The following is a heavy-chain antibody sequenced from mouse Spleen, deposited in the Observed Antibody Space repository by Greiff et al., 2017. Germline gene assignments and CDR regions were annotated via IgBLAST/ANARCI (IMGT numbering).Heavy chain of an antibody. J-gene: IGHJ2*01. V-gene: IGHV5-6*01. CDR3: ARHYYYGSSLYYFDY. Sequence: EVKLMESGGDLVKPGGSLKLSCAASGFTFSSYGMSWVRQTPDKRLEWVATISSGGSYTYYPHSVKGRFTISRDNAKNTLYLQMSSLKSEDTAMYYCARHYYYGSSLYYFDYWGQGTTLTVSS. D-gene: IGHD1-1*01. CDR2: ISSGGSYT. CDR1: GFTFSSYG.